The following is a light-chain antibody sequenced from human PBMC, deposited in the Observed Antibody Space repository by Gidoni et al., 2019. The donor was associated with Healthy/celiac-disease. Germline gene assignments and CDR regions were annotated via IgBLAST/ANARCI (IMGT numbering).Light chain of an antibody. V-gene: IGKV3-15*01. J-gene: IGKJ2*01. CDR1: QSVSSN. CDR2: GAS. Sequence: EIVRTQSPATRSVSPGERATLSCRARQSVSSNLAWYQQKPGQAPRLLIYGASTRATGIPARFSGSGSGTEFTLTISSLQSEDFAVYYCQQYNNWPPGTFGQXTKLEIK. CDR3: QQYNNWPPGT.